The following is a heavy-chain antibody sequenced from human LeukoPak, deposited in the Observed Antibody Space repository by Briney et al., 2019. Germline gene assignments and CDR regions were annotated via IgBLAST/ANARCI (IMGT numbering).Heavy chain of an antibody. CDR1: GFTFTSYA. J-gene: IGHJ4*02. D-gene: IGHD3-22*01. CDR3: ARDYYDSRGYLVPLGY. Sequence: GGSLRLSCTASGFTFTSYAMTWVRQAPGKGLEWVANINQEGSEKYYVDSVKGRFSISRDNAENSLYLQMNSLRAEDTAVYYCARDYYDSRGYLVPLGYWGQGALVTVSS. V-gene: IGHV3-7*01. CDR2: INQEGSEK.